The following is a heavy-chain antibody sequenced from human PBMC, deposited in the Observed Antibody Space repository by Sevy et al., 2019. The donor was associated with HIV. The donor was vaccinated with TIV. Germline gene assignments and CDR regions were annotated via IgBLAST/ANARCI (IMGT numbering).Heavy chain of an antibody. CDR1: GGSISSSSYY. V-gene: IGHV4-39*01. CDR3: ARQYYDFWSGSHGNYYYYMDV. J-gene: IGHJ6*03. D-gene: IGHD3-3*01. CDR2: IYYSGST. Sequence: SETLSLTCTVSGGSISSSSYYWGWIRQPPGKGLEWIGSIYYSGSTYYNPSLKSRVTISVDTSKNQFSLKLSSVTAADTAVYYCARQYYDFWSGSHGNYYYYMDVWGKGTTVTVSS.